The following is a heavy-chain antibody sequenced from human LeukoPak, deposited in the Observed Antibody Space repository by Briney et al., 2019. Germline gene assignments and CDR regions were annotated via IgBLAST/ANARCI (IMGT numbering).Heavy chain of an antibody. V-gene: IGHV4-30-4*01. D-gene: IGHD3-9*01. Sequence: SQTLSLTCSVSGGSVNSNDHYWSWIRQSPGMGLEWIGSIYYRGNTYYSPSLESRVSMSMDVPRNQFSLQMNSVTAADTAVYYCASKEPFYDVLTGYYGGTFDIWGQGTMVTVSS. J-gene: IGHJ3*02. CDR1: GGSVNSNDHY. CDR2: IYYRGNT. CDR3: ASKEPFYDVLTGYYGGTFDI.